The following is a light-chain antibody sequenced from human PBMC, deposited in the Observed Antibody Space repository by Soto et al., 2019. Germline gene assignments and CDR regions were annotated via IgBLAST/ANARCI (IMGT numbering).Light chain of an antibody. V-gene: IGKV3-20*01. Sequence: EIELTQSPGTLSLSPGERATLSCRASQSVRSSYLAWYQQKPGQAPRLLIYGASSRATGIPDRFSGSGSGTDFTLTIRRLEPEDFAVYYCQQYGSSPSTFGQGTKLEIK. CDR2: GAS. J-gene: IGKJ2*02. CDR3: QQYGSSPST. CDR1: QSVRSSY.